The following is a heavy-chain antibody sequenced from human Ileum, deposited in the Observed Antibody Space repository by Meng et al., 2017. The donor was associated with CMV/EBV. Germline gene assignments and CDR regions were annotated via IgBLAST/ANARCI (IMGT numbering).Heavy chain of an antibody. Sequence: SLRLSCAASVFAFRPFDMTWVRQAPGKWLEWVSAISGPDGTTFYADSVRGRFFISKDSVEDTLYLQMNSLRVDDTARYYCAKGGWVDYLGPGTLVTVSS. V-gene: IGHV3-23*01. CDR3: AKGGWVDY. J-gene: IGHJ4*02. D-gene: IGHD1-26*01. CDR2: ISGPDGTT. CDR1: VFAFRPFD.